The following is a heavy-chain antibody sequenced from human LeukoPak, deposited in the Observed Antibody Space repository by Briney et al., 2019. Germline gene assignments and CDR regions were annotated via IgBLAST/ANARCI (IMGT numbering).Heavy chain of an antibody. Sequence: SETLSLTCTVSGYSISSGYYWGWIRQPPGKGLEWIGSIYHSGSTYYNPSLKSRVTISVDTSKNQFSLKLSSVTAADTAVYYCARDNTIAAAGSWGQGTLVTVSS. CDR2: IYHSGST. CDR1: GYSISSGYY. D-gene: IGHD6-13*01. J-gene: IGHJ5*02. CDR3: ARDNTIAAAGS. V-gene: IGHV4-38-2*02.